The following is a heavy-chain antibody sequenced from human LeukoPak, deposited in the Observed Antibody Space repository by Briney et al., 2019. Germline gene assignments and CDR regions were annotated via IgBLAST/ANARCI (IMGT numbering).Heavy chain of an antibody. CDR2: ISSSSIYI. D-gene: IGHD2-21*02. V-gene: IGHV3-21*01. J-gene: IGHJ3*02. CDR1: GFSFSSYS. CDR3: AREPHGRSDFI. Sequence: PGGSLRLSCAASGFSFSSYSMNWVRQAPGKGLEWVSAISSSSIYIYYADSVKGRFTISRDNAKNSLYLQMNGLRAEDTAMYYCAREPHGRSDFIWGQGTMVTVSS.